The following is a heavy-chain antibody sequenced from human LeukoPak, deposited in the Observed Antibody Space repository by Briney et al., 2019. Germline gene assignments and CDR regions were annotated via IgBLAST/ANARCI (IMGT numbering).Heavy chain of an antibody. V-gene: IGHV3-23*01. D-gene: IGHD2-21*02. CDR1: GLTFSSYA. CDR3: ARGLAGGDASYFDY. J-gene: IGHJ4*02. CDR2: ISGSGGNT. Sequence: PGGSLRLSCAASGLTFSSYAMSWVRQAPGKGLEWVSTISGSGGNTYFADSVKGRFTISRDNAKNSLYLQMNSLRAEDTALYYCARGLAGGDASYFDYWGQGTLVTVSS.